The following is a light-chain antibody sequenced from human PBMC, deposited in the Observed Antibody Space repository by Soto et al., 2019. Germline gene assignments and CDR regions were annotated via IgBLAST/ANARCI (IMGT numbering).Light chain of an antibody. CDR1: SSDVGSYNL. CDR3: CSYAGSSTFAYV. CDR2: EVN. J-gene: IGLJ1*01. Sequence: QSVLTQPASVSGSPGQSITISCTGTSSDVGSYNLVSWYQQHPGKAPKVMIYEVNKRPSGVSNRFSGSKSGNTASLTISGLQAEDEADYYCCSYAGSSTFAYVFGTGTKLTVL. V-gene: IGLV2-23*02.